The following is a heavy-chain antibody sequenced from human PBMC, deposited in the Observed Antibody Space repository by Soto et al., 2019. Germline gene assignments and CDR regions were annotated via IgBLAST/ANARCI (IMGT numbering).Heavy chain of an antibody. J-gene: IGHJ6*02. D-gene: IGHD3-3*01. CDR2: IYYSGST. CDR1: GGSISSGDYY. Sequence: SETLSLTCTVSGGSISSGDYYWSWIRQPPGKGLEWIGYIYYSGSTYYNPSLKSRVTISVDTSKNQFSLKLSSVTAADTAVYYCARSLLRITIFGVVILDGMDVWGQGTTVTVSS. CDR3: ARSLLRITIFGVVILDGMDV. V-gene: IGHV4-30-4*01.